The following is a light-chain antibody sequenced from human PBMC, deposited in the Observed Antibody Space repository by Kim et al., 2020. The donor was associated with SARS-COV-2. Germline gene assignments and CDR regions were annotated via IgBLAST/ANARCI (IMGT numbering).Light chain of an antibody. J-gene: IGLJ1*01. CDR3: SSYTSSGSCV. CDR2: EVT. Sequence: QSALTQPASVSGSPGQSITISCTGTNSDVGAYNYVSWFQQHPGKIPKVMIYEVTNRPSGVSNRFSGSKSGNTASLTISGLQAEDEADYYCSSYTSSGSCVFGTATKVTVL. V-gene: IGLV2-14*03. CDR1: NSDVGAYNY.